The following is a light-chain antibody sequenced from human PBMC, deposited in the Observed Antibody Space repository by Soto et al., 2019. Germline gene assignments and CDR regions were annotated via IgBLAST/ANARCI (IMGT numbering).Light chain of an antibody. CDR2: EVT. V-gene: IGLV2-14*01. CDR1: SSDVGAYNY. CDR3: SSYSRSSTLYV. Sequence: QSALTQPASVSGSPGQSITNSCTGTSSDVGAYNYVTWYQQHPDKAPKVMIYEVTNRPSGISNRFSGSKSGNTASLTISGLQAEDEADYFCSSYSRSSTLYVFGTGTKLTVL. J-gene: IGLJ1*01.